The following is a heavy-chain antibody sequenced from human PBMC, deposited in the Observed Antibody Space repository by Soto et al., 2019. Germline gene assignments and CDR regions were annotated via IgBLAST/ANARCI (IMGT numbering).Heavy chain of an antibody. Sequence: GGSLRLSCGAPGVTFKDYGMHWVRQAPGKGLEWVAVISYDGKQTYYADSVKGRFTISKDKSKRTLFLQMNSLRVDDTAVYYCARDGWGSNWYFDLWSRGTLVTVSS. J-gene: IGHJ2*01. CDR3: ARDGWGSNWYFDL. D-gene: IGHD3-16*01. CDR2: ISYDGKQT. V-gene: IGHV3-30*03. CDR1: GVTFKDYG.